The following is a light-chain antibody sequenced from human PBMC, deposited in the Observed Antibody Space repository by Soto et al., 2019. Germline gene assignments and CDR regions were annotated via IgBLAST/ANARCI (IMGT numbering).Light chain of an antibody. J-gene: IGKJ3*01. V-gene: IGKV3-20*01. Sequence: EIVLTQSRGSLSLSPGERATLSCRASQSVSNNYLAWYQQKPGQAPRLLIYGASSRATGIPDRFSGSGSGTDFTLTISRLEPEDFAVYYCQQYGSSPGLFTFGPGTKVDIK. CDR3: QQYGSSPGLFT. CDR1: QSVSNNY. CDR2: GAS.